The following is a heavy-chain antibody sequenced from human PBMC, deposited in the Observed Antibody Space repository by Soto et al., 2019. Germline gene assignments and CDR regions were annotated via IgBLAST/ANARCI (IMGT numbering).Heavy chain of an antibody. D-gene: IGHD6-25*01. Sequence: GGSLRLSCAASGFTFSDYYMSWIRQAPGKGLEWVSYIYSGGSTYYADSVKGRFTISRDNSKNTLYLQMNSLRAEDTAVYYCAKRLRLDGYYFDYWGQGTLVTVSS. CDR3: AKRLRLDGYYFDY. J-gene: IGHJ4*02. CDR2: IYSGGST. CDR1: GFTFSDYY. V-gene: IGHV3-66*04.